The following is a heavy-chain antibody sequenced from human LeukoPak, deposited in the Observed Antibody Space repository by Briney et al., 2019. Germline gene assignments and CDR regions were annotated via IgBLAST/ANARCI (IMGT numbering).Heavy chain of an antibody. J-gene: IGHJ4*02. CDR3: ARDSARRTSRITMIVVVPASNIFDY. CDR2: VSFDGNSK. CDR1: GFTFNSYS. D-gene: IGHD3-22*01. Sequence: GGSLRLSCEASGFTFNSYSMHWVRQAPGKGLEWVAVVSFDGNSKYYADSVKGRFTISRDNSKLYLQMNNLRAEDTAVYYCARDSARRTSRITMIVVVPASNIFDYWGQETLVTVSS. V-gene: IGHV3-30*04.